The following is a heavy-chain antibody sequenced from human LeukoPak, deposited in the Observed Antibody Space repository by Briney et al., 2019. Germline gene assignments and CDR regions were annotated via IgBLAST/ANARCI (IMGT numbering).Heavy chain of an antibody. D-gene: IGHD3-22*01. Sequence: GASVKVSRKASGGTFSSYAISWVRQAPGQGLEWMGGIIPIFGTANYAQKFQGRVTITTDESTSTAYMELSSLRSEDTAVYYCALRYYDSSGYYSKEQFSFDYWGQGTLVTVSS. V-gene: IGHV1-69*05. J-gene: IGHJ4*02. CDR3: ALRYYDSSGYYSKEQFSFDY. CDR2: IIPIFGTA. CDR1: GGTFSSYA.